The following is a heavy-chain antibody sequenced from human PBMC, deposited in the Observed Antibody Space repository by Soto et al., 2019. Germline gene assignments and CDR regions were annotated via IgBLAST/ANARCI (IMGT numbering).Heavy chain of an antibody. Sequence: QVQLAQSGAEVRKPGASVKVSCEASDNSFSSYGISWVRQAPGQGLEWMAWFSAYNDDTTYAQNFQGRVTLTTDTSTTTAYMELRSLRSDDTAVYYCARHSTVTTYYGMDVWGQGTTVTVSS. J-gene: IGHJ6*02. CDR2: FSAYNDDT. D-gene: IGHD4-17*01. CDR3: ARHSTVTTYYGMDV. V-gene: IGHV1-18*01. CDR1: DNSFSSYG.